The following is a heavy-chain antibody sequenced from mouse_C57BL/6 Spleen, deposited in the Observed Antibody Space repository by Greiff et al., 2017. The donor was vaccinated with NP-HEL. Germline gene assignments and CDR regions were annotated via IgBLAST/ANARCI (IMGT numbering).Heavy chain of an antibody. V-gene: IGHV14-4*01. CDR2: IDPENGDT. CDR3: TTGLLPAWFAY. Sequence: DVKLQESGAELVRPGASVKLSCTASGFNIKDDYMHWVKQRPEQGLEWIGWIDPENGDTEYASKFQGKATITADTSSNTAYLQLSSLTSEDTAVYYCTTGLLPAWFAYWGQGTLVTVSA. CDR1: GFNIKDDY. D-gene: IGHD1-1*01. J-gene: IGHJ3*01.